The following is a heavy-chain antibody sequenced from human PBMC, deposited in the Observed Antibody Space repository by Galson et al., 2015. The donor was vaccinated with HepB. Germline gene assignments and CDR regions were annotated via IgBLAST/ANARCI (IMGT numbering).Heavy chain of an antibody. Sequence: ETLSLTCAVYGGSFSGYYWSWIRQPPGKGLEWIGEINHSGSTNYNPSLKSRVTISVDTSKNQFSLKLSSVTAADTAVYYCARRQWRKQGPLDYWGQGTLVTVSS. V-gene: IGHV4-34*01. CDR3: ARRQWRKQGPLDY. CDR1: GGSFSGYY. CDR2: INHSGST. D-gene: IGHD6-19*01. J-gene: IGHJ4*02.